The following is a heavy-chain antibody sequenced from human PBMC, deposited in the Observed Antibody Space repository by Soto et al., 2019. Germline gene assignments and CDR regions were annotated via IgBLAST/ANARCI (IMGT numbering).Heavy chain of an antibody. CDR1: GGSFSGYD. CDR3: AKDGGFITMIVVVPYYYGMDV. V-gene: IGHV4-34*01. D-gene: IGHD3-22*01. CDR2: INHSGST. J-gene: IGHJ6*02. Sequence: PSETLSLTCAVYGGSFSGYDWTWIRQPPGTGLEWIGEINHSGSTNYNPSLKSRVTISVDTSKNQFSLRAEDTAVYYCAKDGGFITMIVVVPYYYGMDVWGQGTTXTVSS.